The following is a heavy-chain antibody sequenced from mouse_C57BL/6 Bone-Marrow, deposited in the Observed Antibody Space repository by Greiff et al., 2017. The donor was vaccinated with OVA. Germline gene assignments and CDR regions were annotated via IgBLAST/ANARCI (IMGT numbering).Heavy chain of an antibody. J-gene: IGHJ3*01. D-gene: IGHD1-1*01. Sequence: QVQLKESDAELVKPGASVKISCKVSGYTFTDHTIHWMKQRPEQGLEWIGDIYPRDGSTKYNEKFKGKATLTADKSSSTAYMQLNSLTSEDSAVYFCASEYYGSSWFAYWGQGTLVTVSA. CDR2: IYPRDGST. CDR3: ASEYYGSSWFAY. CDR1: GYTFTDHT. V-gene: IGHV1-78*01.